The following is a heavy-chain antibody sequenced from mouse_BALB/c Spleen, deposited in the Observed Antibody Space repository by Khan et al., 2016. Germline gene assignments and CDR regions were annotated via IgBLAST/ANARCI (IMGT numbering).Heavy chain of an antibody. Sequence: EVQLQESGPGLVKPSQSLSLTCTVTGYSITSDYACNWIRQFPGNKLECMGYISYSGSTSYQPSLKSRFSITRTTSKNPFFLPLNSVHTEDTATYYCAEELGGFAYWGQGTLVTVSA. CDR3: AEELGGFAY. CDR1: GYSITSDYA. D-gene: IGHD4-1*01. CDR2: ISYSGST. V-gene: IGHV3-2*02. J-gene: IGHJ3*01.